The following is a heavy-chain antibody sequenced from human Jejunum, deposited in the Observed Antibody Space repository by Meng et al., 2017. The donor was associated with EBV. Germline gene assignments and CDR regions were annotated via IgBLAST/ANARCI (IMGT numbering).Heavy chain of an antibody. CDR2: IYYSGNT. J-gene: IGHJ4*02. D-gene: IGHD3-22*01. CDR1: GGSVSTASYD. Sequence: QVQLQESGPGLVKPSETLSLTCTVSGGSVSTASYDWSWIRQSPGKGLEWIGYIYYSGNTNYNPSLKSRATITVDTSKNQLSLKLSSVTAADTAVYYCARVVDYYERSGYPDFWGQGTLVTASS. V-gene: IGHV4-61*01. CDR3: ARVVDYYERSGYPDF.